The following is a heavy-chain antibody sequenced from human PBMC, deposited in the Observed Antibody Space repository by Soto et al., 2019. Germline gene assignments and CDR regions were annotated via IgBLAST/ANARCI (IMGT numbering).Heavy chain of an antibody. CDR2: IYYSGST. CDR1: GGSISSSSYY. D-gene: IGHD2-2*01. V-gene: IGHV4-39*01. CDR3: ATRAPFYCIITSCSNYYYYGLDV. Sequence: PAETLSLTCSVSGGSISSSSYYWGWIRQRPGKGLEWIGSIYYSGSTYYNPSLKSRVTISVDTSKNQFSLKLTSVTAADTAVSYCATRAPFYCIITSCSNYYYYGLDVWGQGTTVTGSS. J-gene: IGHJ6*02.